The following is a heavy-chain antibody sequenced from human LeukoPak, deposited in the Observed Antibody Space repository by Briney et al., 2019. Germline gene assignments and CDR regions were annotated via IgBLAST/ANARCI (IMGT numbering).Heavy chain of an antibody. Sequence: SETLSLTCSVSDYSISSGYYWGWIRQPPGKGLEWIGSMEWIGSIYHSGSAYYNPSLKSRVTISVDTSKNQFSLKLRSVTAADTAVYYCARTTEGGYIGYFYYYYMDVWGKGTTVTISS. CDR1: DYSISSGYY. D-gene: IGHD5-18*01. J-gene: IGHJ6*03. CDR2: IYHSGSA. CDR3: ARTTEGGYIGYFYYYYMDV. V-gene: IGHV4-38-2*02.